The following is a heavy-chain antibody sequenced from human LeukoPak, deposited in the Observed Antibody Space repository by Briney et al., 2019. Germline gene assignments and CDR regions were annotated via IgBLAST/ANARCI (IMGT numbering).Heavy chain of an antibody. V-gene: IGHV1-18*01. CDR2: ISAYNGNT. CDR1: GYTFTSYG. CDR3: ARVGYCSGGSCYPDY. Sequence: ASVKVSCKASGYTFTSYGISWVRQAPGQGPEWMGWISAYNGNTNYAQKLQGRVTMTTDTSTSTAYMELRSLRSDDTAVYYCARVGYCSGGSCYPDYWGQGTLVTVSS. J-gene: IGHJ4*02. D-gene: IGHD2-15*01.